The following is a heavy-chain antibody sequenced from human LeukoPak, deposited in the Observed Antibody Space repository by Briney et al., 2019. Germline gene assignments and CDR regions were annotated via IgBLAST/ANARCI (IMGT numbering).Heavy chain of an antibody. CDR2: INPNSGGT. CDR3: ARVALLEENPYNWFDP. CDR1: GYTFTVYY. J-gene: IGHJ5*02. V-gene: IGHV1-2*02. D-gene: IGHD1-1*01. Sequence: ASVTVSFTASGYTFTVYYMHWVRQAPGPGLEWMGWINPNSGGTNYAQKFQGRVTMTRDTSITTAYIELSRLRSDDTAVYYCARVALLEENPYNWFDPWGQGPLVTVSS.